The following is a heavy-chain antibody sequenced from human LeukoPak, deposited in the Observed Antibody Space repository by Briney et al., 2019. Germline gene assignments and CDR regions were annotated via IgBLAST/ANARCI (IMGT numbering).Heavy chain of an antibody. J-gene: IGHJ5*02. CDR1: GFTFSSYG. Sequence: PGRSLRLSCAASGFTFSSYGMHWVRQAPGKGLEWVAVIWYDGSNKYYADSVKGRFTISRDNSKNTLYLQMNSLRAEDTAVYYCAREKRITMVRGVKGSSRFDPWGQGTLVTVSS. CDR2: IWYDGSNK. D-gene: IGHD3-10*01. V-gene: IGHV3-33*01. CDR3: AREKRITMVRGVKGSSRFDP.